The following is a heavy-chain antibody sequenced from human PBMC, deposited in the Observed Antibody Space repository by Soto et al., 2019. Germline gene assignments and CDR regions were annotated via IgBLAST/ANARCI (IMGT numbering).Heavy chain of an antibody. J-gene: IGHJ4*02. V-gene: IGHV3-48*01. CDR1: GFTFSSYS. D-gene: IGHD6-13*01. CDR3: ARVTGGIASAPDY. Sequence: EVHLVESGGGLVQPGASLRLSCAASGFTFSSYSMNWVRQSPGKGLEWVSYISGGSNTIYYADSVRGRFTISRDNAKNSLDLQMNSLRAEDTAVYYCARVTGGIASAPDYWGQGTLVTVSS. CDR2: ISGGSNTI.